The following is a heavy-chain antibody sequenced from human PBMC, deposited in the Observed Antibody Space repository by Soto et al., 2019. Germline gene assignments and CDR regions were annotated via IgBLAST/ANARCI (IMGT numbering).Heavy chain of an antibody. CDR3: ARVAYYYDSSGYADAFDI. V-gene: IGHV4-38-2*01. CDR1: GYSISSGYY. J-gene: IGHJ3*02. D-gene: IGHD3-22*01. Sequence: PSETLSLTCAVSGYSISSGYYWGWIRQPPGKGLEWIGSIYHSGSTYYNPSLKSRVAISVDTSKNQFSLKLSSVTAADMAVYYCARVAYYYDSSGYADAFDIWGQGTMVTVS. CDR2: IYHSGST.